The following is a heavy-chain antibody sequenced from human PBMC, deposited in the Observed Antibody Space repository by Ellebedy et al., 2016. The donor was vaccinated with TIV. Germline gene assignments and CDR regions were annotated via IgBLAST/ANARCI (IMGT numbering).Heavy chain of an antibody. CDR2: ISSSSSYI. CDR1: GFTFSSYS. CDR3: ARISSSWRVDY. J-gene: IGHJ4*02. D-gene: IGHD6-6*01. Sequence: GESLKISXAASGFTFSSYSMNWVRQAPEKGLEWVSSISSSSSYIYYADSVKGRFTISRDNAKNSLYLQMNSLRAEDTAVYYCARISSSWRVDYWGQGTLVTVSS. V-gene: IGHV3-21*01.